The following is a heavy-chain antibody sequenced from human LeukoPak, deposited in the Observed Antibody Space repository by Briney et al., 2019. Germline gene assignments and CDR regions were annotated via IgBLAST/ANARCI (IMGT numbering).Heavy chain of an antibody. J-gene: IGHJ6*03. CDR3: AKNGDRGAYCSGGTCYPYYYYYMDV. CDR1: GFTLSSYE. V-gene: IGHV3-21*04. Sequence: GGSLRLSCTVSGFTLSSYEMSWIRQAPGKGLEWVSSISRSSSYIYYADSVKGRFTISRDNSRNALYLQMNSLRAEDTAIYYCAKNGDRGAYCSGGTCYPYYYYYMDVWGKGTTVTISS. D-gene: IGHD2-15*01. CDR2: ISRSSSYI.